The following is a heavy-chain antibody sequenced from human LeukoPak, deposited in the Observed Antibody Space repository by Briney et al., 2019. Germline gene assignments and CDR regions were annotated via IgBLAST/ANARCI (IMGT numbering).Heavy chain of an antibody. CDR1: GGSFSGYY. V-gene: IGHV4-34*01. Sequence: SEALSLTCAVYGGSFSGYYWGWIRQPPGKGLEWIGSFYYSGSTNYNPSLKSRVTISVDTSKNQFSLKLSSVTAADTAVYYCVYYYGSGSVEYRGQGTLVTVSS. CDR3: VYYYGSGSVEY. J-gene: IGHJ4*02. CDR2: FYYSGST. D-gene: IGHD3-10*01.